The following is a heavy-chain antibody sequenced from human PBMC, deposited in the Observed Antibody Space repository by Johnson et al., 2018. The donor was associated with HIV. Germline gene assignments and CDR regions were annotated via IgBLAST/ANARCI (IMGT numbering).Heavy chain of an antibody. CDR1: GFTFSSYG. CDR3: AKSTQASCVRESGPYGAFDI. Sequence: QVLLVESGGGVVQPGRSLRLSCAASGFTFSSYGMHWVRQAPGKGLEWVAVIWYDGSNKYYADSVKGRFTISRDNSENTLYLQMNSLKAEDTAVYYCAKSTQASCVRESGPYGAFDIWGLGTMVTVSS. D-gene: IGHD2-15*01. V-gene: IGHV3-33*06. J-gene: IGHJ3*02. CDR2: IWYDGSNK.